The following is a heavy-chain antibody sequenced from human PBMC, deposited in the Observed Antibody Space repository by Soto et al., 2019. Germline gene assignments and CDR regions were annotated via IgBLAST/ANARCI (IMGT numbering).Heavy chain of an antibody. V-gene: IGHV3-9*01. CDR1: GFNFDDNG. J-gene: IGHJ6*02. D-gene: IGHD2-15*01. CDR2: ISYYSGSI. Sequence: SCAASGFNFDDNGMHWVRQAPGKGLEWVSGISYYSGSIGYADSVKGRFTISRDNAKNSLYLQMNSLRAEDTALYYCAKSMGGTANGMDVWGQGTTVTVSS. CDR3: AKSMGGTANGMDV.